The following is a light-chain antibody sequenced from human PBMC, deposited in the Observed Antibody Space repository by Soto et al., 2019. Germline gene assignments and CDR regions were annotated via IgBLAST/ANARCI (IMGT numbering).Light chain of an antibody. J-gene: IGKJ1*01. CDR2: GAS. CDR1: QSVGDN. V-gene: IGKV3-15*01. CDR3: QQYDTWPPAT. Sequence: EIVMTQSPATLSVSPGERATLSCRASQSVGDNLAWYQRQPGQPPRLLIYGASTRATGIPLRFSGSGSGTDCTLTISSLQSEDFAVYYCQQYDTWPPATFGEGTKVEI.